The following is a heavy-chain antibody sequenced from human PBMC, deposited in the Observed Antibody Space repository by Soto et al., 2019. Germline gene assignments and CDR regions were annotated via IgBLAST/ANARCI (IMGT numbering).Heavy chain of an antibody. V-gene: IGHV3-30*18. CDR2: ISYDGSNK. CDR3: AKDLRYYYDTNVMDV. D-gene: IGHD3-22*01. CDR1: GFTFSSYG. J-gene: IGHJ6*02. Sequence: GGSLRLSCAASGFTFSSYGMHWVRQAPGMGLEWVAVISYDGSNKYYADSVKGRFTISRDNSKNTLYLQMNSLRAEDTAVYYCAKDLRYYYDTNVMDVWGQGTTVTAP.